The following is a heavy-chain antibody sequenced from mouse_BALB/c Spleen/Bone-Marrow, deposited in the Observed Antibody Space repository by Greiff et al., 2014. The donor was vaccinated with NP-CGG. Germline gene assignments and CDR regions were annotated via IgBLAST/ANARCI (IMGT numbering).Heavy chain of an antibody. V-gene: IGHV1-87*01. CDR3: ARALRYYGSSYGPMDS. D-gene: IGHD1-1*01. CDR2: IYPGDGDT. Sequence: VKLQESVAELARPGASVKLSCKASGYTFTSYWMQWIKQRPGQGLEWIGAIYPGDGDTRFTQKFKGKATLTADKSSSTAYMQLSSLASEDSAVYYCARALRYYGSSYGPMDSWRQASTATVPS. CDR1: GYTFTSYW. J-gene: IGHJ4*01.